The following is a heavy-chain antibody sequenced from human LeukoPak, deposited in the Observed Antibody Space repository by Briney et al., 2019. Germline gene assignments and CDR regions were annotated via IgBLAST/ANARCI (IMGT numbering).Heavy chain of an antibody. V-gene: IGHV4-38-2*02. CDR1: GFSISSGYY. J-gene: IGHJ3*02. D-gene: IGHD3-16*02. CDR2: IYTGNT. CDR3: ARVPPYRAFEI. Sequence: SETLSLTCSVSGFSISSGYYWGWIRQPPGKGLEWIAMIYTGNTFYNPSLKSRVIMSVDTSENQFSVRLSSVTAADTAVYYCARVPPYRAFEIWGPGTVVTVSS.